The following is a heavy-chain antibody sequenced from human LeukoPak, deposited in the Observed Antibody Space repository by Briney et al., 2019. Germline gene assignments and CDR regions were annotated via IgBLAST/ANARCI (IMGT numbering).Heavy chain of an antibody. J-gene: IGHJ4*02. Sequence: PGESLKISWKGSGSRFTSYWIAWVRQMPAKGREWMGIIYPGGSDTRYSPSFQGQVTISADKSISTAYLQWSSLKASDCAMYYCARLGPFADYYDSSGYFDYWGQGTLVTVSS. V-gene: IGHV5-51*01. CDR3: ARLGPFADYYDSSGYFDY. D-gene: IGHD3-22*01. CDR1: GSRFTSYW. CDR2: IYPGGSDT.